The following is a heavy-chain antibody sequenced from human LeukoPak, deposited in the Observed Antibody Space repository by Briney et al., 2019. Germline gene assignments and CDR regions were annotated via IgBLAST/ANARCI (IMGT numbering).Heavy chain of an antibody. J-gene: IGHJ4*02. CDR2: IWYDGSNK. Sequence: GGSLRLSCAASGFTFSSYGMHWVRQAPGKGLEWVAVIWYDGSNKYYADSVKGRFTISRDNSKNTLYLQMNSLRAEDTAVYYCARDGQNYGGSIDYWGQGTLVTVSS. V-gene: IGHV3-33*01. D-gene: IGHD4-23*01. CDR3: ARDGQNYGGSIDY. CDR1: GFTFSSYG.